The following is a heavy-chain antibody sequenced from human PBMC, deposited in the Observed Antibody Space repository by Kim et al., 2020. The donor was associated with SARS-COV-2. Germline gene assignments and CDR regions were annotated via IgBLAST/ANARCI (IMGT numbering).Heavy chain of an antibody. CDR2: IYYSGST. D-gene: IGHD3-10*01. J-gene: IGHJ5*02. Sequence: SETLSLTCTVSGGSISSSSYYWGWIRQPPGKGLEWIGSIYYSGSTYYNPSLKSRVTISVDTSKNQFSLKLSSVTAADTAVYYCARSADYYGSGSYAHNWFDPWGQGTLVTVSS. V-gene: IGHV4-39*01. CDR1: GGSISSSSYY. CDR3: ARSADYYGSGSYAHNWFDP.